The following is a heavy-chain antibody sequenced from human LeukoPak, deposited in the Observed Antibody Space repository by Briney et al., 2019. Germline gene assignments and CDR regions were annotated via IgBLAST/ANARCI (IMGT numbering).Heavy chain of an antibody. CDR1: GGSISSYY. V-gene: IGHV4-59*01. J-gene: IGHJ5*02. CDR2: IYYSGST. Sequence: PSETLSLTCTVSGGSISSYYWSWIRQPPGKGLEWTGYIYYSGSTNYNPSLKSRVTISVDTSKNQFSLKLSSVTAADTAVYYCARARSSGYYYGSWGQGTLVTVSS. D-gene: IGHD3-22*01. CDR3: ARARSSGYYYGS.